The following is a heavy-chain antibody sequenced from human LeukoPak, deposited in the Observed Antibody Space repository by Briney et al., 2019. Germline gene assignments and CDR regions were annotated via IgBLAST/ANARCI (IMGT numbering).Heavy chain of an antibody. CDR1: GFTFSSYS. J-gene: IGHJ4*02. D-gene: IGHD2-21*02. V-gene: IGHV3-21*01. CDR2: ISVSSSYI. Sequence: GSLRLSCAASGFTFSSYSMNWVRQAPGKGLEWVSSISVSSSYIYYADSVRGRFTISRDNAKSSLYLQMNSLRAEDTAVYFCARSDYCGGDCYSSLSNYWGQGTLVTVSS. CDR3: ARSDYCGGDCYSSLSNY.